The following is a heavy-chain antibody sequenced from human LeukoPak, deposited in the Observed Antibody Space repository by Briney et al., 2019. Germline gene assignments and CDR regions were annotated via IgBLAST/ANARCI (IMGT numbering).Heavy chain of an antibody. CDR1: GFTVSHNY. D-gene: IGHD2-8*01. Sequence: GGSLRLSCVASGFTVSHNYMSWVRQAPGKGLEWVSFIYSAGNTDYADSVKGRFTISRDSSTNTLYLQKNNMRAEDTAVYYCAGVYSGINTLRGYFDPWGQGTLVTVSS. CDR2: IYSAGNT. CDR3: AGVYSGINTLRGYFDP. J-gene: IGHJ5*02. V-gene: IGHV3-53*01.